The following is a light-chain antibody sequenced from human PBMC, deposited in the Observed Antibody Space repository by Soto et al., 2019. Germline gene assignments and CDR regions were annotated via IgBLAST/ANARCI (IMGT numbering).Light chain of an antibody. CDR3: QHHGTSPPIT. CDR2: GAS. Sequence: EIVLTQSPDTLSLSPGERATLSCRASQSVSSSYLAWYQQKPGQAPRFLIYGASSRATGIPDRFSGSGSGTDFTLTISRLEPEDFAVYYCQHHGTSPPITFGQGTRLEIK. CDR1: QSVSSSY. V-gene: IGKV3-20*01. J-gene: IGKJ5*01.